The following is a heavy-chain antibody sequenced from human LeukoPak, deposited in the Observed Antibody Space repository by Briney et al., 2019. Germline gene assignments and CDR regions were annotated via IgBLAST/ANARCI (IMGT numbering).Heavy chain of an antibody. CDR1: GATFSSYA. D-gene: IGHD3-22*01. V-gene: IGHV1-69*01. J-gene: IGHJ1*01. CDR2: IIPIFGTA. Sequence: ASVKVSCKASGATFSSYAISWVRQAPGQGLEWMGGIIPIFGTANYAQKFQGRVTITADESTSTAYMELSSLRSEDTAVYYCARVWRGDYYDSSGYYFPSYFQHWGQGTLVTVSS. CDR3: ARVWRGDYYDSSGYYFPSYFQH.